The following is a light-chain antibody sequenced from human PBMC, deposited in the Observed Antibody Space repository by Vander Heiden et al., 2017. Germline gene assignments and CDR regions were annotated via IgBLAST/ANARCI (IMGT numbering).Light chain of an antibody. Sequence: QSVLTPPPSASGTPGQRVTISCSGSNSNIGSNSVNWYQQVPGTAPKVLIYDDNQRPSGVPERFSGSKSGTSASLAISGLQSEDEAHYYCAAWDDSLNAWVFGGETKLSVL. CDR1: NSNIGSNS. J-gene: IGLJ3*02. CDR2: DDN. CDR3: AAWDDSLNAWV. V-gene: IGLV1-44*01.